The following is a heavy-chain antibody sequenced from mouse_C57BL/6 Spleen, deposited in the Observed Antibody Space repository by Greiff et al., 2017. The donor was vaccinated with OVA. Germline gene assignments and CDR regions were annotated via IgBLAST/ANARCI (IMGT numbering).Heavy chain of an antibody. J-gene: IGHJ4*01. Sequence: QVQLQQSGPELVKPGASVKISCKASGYAFSSSWMNWVKQRPGKGLEWIGRIYPGDGDTNYNGKFKGKATLTADKSSSTAYMQLSSLTSEDSAVYFGARYGSSFTSYAMDYWGQGTSVTVSS. V-gene: IGHV1-82*01. CDR2: IYPGDGDT. CDR1: GYAFSSSW. D-gene: IGHD1-1*01. CDR3: ARYGSSFTSYAMDY.